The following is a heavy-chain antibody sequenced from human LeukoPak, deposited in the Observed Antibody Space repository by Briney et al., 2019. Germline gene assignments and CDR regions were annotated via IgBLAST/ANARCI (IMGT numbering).Heavy chain of an antibody. V-gene: IGHV4-59*12. D-gene: IGHD7-27*01. J-gene: IGHJ4*02. CDR1: GGSISSYY. CDR3: AREPLGGKNYIDY. Sequence: SETLSLTCTVSGGSISSYYWSWIRQPPGKGLEWIGYIYYSGSTNYNPSLKSRVTMSIDTSKNQLSLKLSSVTAADTAVYYCAREPLGGKNYIDYWGQGTLVTVSS. CDR2: IYYSGST.